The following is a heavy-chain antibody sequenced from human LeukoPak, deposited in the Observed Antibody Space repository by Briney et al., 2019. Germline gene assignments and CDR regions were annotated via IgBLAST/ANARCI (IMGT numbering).Heavy chain of an antibody. V-gene: IGHV3-21*01. CDR3: ARDEYRGYVHFDY. D-gene: IGHD5-12*01. Sequence: GGSLRLSCAASGFTFSSYSMNWVRQAPGKGLEWVSSISSSSSYIYYADSVKGRFTISRDNAKNSLYLQMNSPRAEDTAVYYCARDEYRGYVHFDYWGQGTLVTVSS. CDR1: GFTFSSYS. J-gene: IGHJ4*02. CDR2: ISSSSSYI.